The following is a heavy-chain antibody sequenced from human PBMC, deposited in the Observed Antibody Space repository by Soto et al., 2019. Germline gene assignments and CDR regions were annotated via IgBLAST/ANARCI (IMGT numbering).Heavy chain of an antibody. Sequence: QVQLVQSGAEVKKPGSSVKVSCKASGGTFSSYAISWVRQAPGQGLEWMGGIIPIFGTANYAQKFQGSVTITADKSTSTAYMELSRLRSEDTAVYYCARVGHYDILTGYYTGGFDYWGQGTLVTVSS. D-gene: IGHD3-9*01. CDR3: ARVGHYDILTGYYTGGFDY. CDR2: IIPIFGTA. J-gene: IGHJ4*02. V-gene: IGHV1-69*06. CDR1: GGTFSSYA.